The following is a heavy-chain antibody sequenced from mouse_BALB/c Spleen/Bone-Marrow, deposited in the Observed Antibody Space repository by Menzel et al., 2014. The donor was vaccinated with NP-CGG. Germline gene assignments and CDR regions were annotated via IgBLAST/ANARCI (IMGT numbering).Heavy chain of an antibody. CDR3: AREWTARAVDY. V-gene: IGHV1-54*01. J-gene: IGHJ2*01. Sequence: VMLVESGAELVRPGTSVKVSCKASGYAFTNYLIEWVKQRPVQGLEWIGVINPGSGGANYNAKFKGKATLTVDKSSSTAYMQLSSLTSDDSAVYFCAREWTARAVDYWGQGTTLTVSS. CDR1: GYAFTNYL. CDR2: INPGSGGA. D-gene: IGHD3-2*01.